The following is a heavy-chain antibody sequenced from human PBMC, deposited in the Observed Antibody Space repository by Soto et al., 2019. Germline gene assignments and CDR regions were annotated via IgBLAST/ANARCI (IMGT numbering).Heavy chain of an antibody. D-gene: IGHD4-17*01. Sequence: SETLSLTCAVSGDSISSSFWWGWVRHPPGKGLEWIGEIYHTESTVYNPSLKSRVTISVDKSKNQFSLNLDSVTAADTAVYYCARYDFGTFDYWGRGILVTVSS. J-gene: IGHJ4*02. CDR2: IYHTEST. V-gene: IGHV4-4*02. CDR1: GDSISSSFW. CDR3: ARYDFGTFDY.